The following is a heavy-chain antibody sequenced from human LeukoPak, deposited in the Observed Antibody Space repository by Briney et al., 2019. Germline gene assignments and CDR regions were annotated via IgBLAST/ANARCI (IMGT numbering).Heavy chain of an antibody. CDR2: ISAYNGNT. D-gene: IGHD3-22*01. CDR1: GYTFTSYG. J-gene: IGHJ5*02. V-gene: IGHV1-18*01. Sequence: ASVKVSCKASGYTFTSYGISWVRQAPGQGLEWVGWISAYNGNTNYAQKFQGRVTITADESTSTAYMELSSLRSEDTAVYYCARDVTMIVVVNKYNWFDPWGQGTLVTVSS. CDR3: ARDVTMIVVVNKYNWFDP.